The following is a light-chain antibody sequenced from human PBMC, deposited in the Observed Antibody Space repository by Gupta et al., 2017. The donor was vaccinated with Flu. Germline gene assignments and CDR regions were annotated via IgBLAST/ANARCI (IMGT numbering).Light chain of an antibody. Sequence: SDDLPLPPSVSVSPGQTARITGSGDALPKQYAYWYQQTPAQAPVRGIYKDSRRPSGIPERFSCSSSGTTVTFTNSVVPAEEEADDYCHSADSRGNFGVFGGGTKLTVL. CDR1: ALPKQY. J-gene: IGLJ3*02. CDR2: KDS. V-gene: IGLV3-25*02. CDR3: HSADSRGNFGV.